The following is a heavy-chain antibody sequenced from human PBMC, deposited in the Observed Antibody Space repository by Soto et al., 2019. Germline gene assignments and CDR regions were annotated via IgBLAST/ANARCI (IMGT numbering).Heavy chain of an antibody. CDR3: AGGGVRGVITRTRDYYGMDV. J-gene: IGHJ6*02. V-gene: IGHV5-51*01. Sequence: GESLKISCKGSGYSFTSYWISWVRQMPGKGLEWMGIIYPGDSDTRYGPSFQGQVTISADKSISTAYLQWSSLKASDTAMYYCAGGGVRGVITRTRDYYGMDVWGQGTTVTVSS. CDR2: IYPGDSDT. D-gene: IGHD3-10*01. CDR1: GYSFTSYW.